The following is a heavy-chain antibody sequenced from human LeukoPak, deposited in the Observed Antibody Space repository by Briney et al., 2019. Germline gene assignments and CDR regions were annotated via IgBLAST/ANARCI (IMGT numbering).Heavy chain of an antibody. Sequence: ASVKVSCKASGYTFTSYAMHWVRQAPGQRLEWMGWINAGNGNTKYSQKFQGRVTITRDTSASTAYMELSSLRSEDTAVYYRARDSANRLYCSSTSCHYYFDYWGQGTLVTVSS. CDR1: GYTFTSYA. J-gene: IGHJ4*02. CDR2: INAGNGNT. D-gene: IGHD2-2*01. V-gene: IGHV1-3*01. CDR3: ARDSANRLYCSSTSCHYYFDY.